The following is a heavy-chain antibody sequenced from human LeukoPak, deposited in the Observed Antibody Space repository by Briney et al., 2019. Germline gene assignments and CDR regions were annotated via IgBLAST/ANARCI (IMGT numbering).Heavy chain of an antibody. CDR2: IRSSSTRI. D-gene: IGHD5-24*01. V-gene: IGHV3-48*01. J-gene: IGHJ3*02. Sequence: PGGSLRLSCEASGFPFSSYSMNWVRQAPGKGLEWVSYIRSSSTRIYYADSVKGRFTVSRDNSKNTLYLQMNSLRAEDTAVYYCARFQMATIGAFDIWGQGTMVTVSS. CDR3: ARFQMATIGAFDI. CDR1: GFPFSSYS.